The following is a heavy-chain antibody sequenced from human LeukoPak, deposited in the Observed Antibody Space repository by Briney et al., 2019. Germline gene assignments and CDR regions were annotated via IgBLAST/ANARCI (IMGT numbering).Heavy chain of an antibody. D-gene: IGHD5-18*01. CDR3: ARSGSIYGYFDY. V-gene: IGHV3-74*01. J-gene: IGHJ4*02. CDR1: GFTFSTYW. CDR2: IKSDGST. Sequence: GGSLRLSCAASGFTFSTYWMHWVRQAPGKGLVWVSRIKSDGSTNYSDSVKGRFTISRDNAKNSLYLQLNSLRAEDTALYYCARSGSIYGYFDYWGQGTLVTVSS.